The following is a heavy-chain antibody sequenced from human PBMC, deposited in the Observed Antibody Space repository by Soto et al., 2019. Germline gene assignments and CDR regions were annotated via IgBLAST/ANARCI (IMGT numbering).Heavy chain of an antibody. V-gene: IGHV3-15*01. J-gene: IGHJ3*02. D-gene: IGHD4-17*01. CDR2: IKSKTDGGTT. CDR1: GFTFSNAG. CDR3: TTDWFSDYGDYGDAFDI. Sequence: GSLRLSCAASGFTFSNAGMSWFHHSPGKGLEWVGRIKSKTDGGTTDYAAPVKGRFTISRDDSKNTLYLQMNSLKTEDTAVYYCTTDWFSDYGDYGDAFDIWGQGTMVTVSS.